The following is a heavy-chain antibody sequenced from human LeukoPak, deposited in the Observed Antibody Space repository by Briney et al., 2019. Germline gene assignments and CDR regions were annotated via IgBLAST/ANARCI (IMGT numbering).Heavy chain of an antibody. V-gene: IGHV4-34*01. CDR1: GGSFSGYY. Sequence: PSETLSLTCAVYGGSFSGYYWSWIRQPPGKGLEWIGEINHSGSTNYNPSLKSRVTISVDTSKNQFPLKLSSVTAADTAVYYCARGGFYFDYWGQGTLVTVSS. CDR3: ARGGFYFDY. CDR2: INHSGST. J-gene: IGHJ4*02.